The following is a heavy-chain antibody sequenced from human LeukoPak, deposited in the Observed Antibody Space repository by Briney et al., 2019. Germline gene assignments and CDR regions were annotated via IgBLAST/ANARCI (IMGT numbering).Heavy chain of an antibody. CDR2: IYYSGST. J-gene: IGHJ6*02. CDR1: GGSISSSSYY. CDR3: ARDRSYYGSGSYYNVGYYYYYGMDV. Sequence: KASETLSLTCTVSGGSISSSSYYWSWIRQPPGKGLEWIGYIYYSGSTNYNPSLKSRVTISVDTSKNQFSLNLSSVTAADTAVYYCARDRSYYGSGSYYNVGYYYYYGMDVWGQGTTVTVSS. V-gene: IGHV4-61*01. D-gene: IGHD3-10*01.